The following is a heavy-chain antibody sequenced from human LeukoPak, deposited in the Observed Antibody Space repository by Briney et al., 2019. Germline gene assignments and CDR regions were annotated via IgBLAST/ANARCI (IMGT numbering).Heavy chain of an antibody. CDR3: ARGGVPGAHWLDP. CDR2: LSTSGCT. D-gene: IGHD2-2*01. Sequence: SETLSLTCTVSGGSITSGDYHWTWIRQPAGRGLEWIGRLSTSGCTSYNPSLKSRVTVSLDTSNNQFSLDLNSVTAADTAVYYCARGGVPGAHWLDPWGQGTLVTVSS. J-gene: IGHJ5*02. CDR1: GGSITSGDYH. V-gene: IGHV4-61*02.